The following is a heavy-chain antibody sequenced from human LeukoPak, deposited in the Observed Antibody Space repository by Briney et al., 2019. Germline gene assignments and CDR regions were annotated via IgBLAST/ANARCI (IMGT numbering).Heavy chain of an antibody. D-gene: IGHD3-16*01. CDR1: GGSFSGYY. CDR2: INHSGST. V-gene: IGHV4-34*01. Sequence: SETLSLTCAVYGGSFSGYYWSWIRQPPGKGLEWIGEINHSGSTNYNPSLKSRVTISVDTSNNQFSLKLSSVTAADTAVYYCARETSQKGAQYMDVWGKGTTITISS. J-gene: IGHJ6*03. CDR3: ARETSQKGAQYMDV.